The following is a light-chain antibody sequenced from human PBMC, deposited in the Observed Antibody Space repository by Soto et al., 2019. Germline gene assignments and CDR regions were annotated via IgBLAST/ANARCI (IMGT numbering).Light chain of an antibody. V-gene: IGLV1-44*01. Sequence: QSALTQPPSASGAPGQSVSISCSGSISNIGSNTVNWYQQLPGTAPRLVIYNDDRRPSGVPDRFSGSKSGTSASLAISGLQPEDEADYHCAVWDDSLGGFVAFGGGTQLTVL. CDR3: AVWDDSLGGFVA. CDR1: ISNIGSNT. J-gene: IGLJ2*01. CDR2: NDD.